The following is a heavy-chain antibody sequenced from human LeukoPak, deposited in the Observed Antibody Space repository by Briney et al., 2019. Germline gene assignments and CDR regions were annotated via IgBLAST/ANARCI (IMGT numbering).Heavy chain of an antibody. CDR2: INPNSGGT. J-gene: IGHJ4*02. V-gene: IGHV1-2*02. D-gene: IGHD4-17*01. CDR1: GYTFTDYY. Sequence: ASVKVSCKASGYTFTDYYMHWVRQALGQGLEWMGWINPNSGGTNYAQKFQGRVTMTRDTSISTAYMELSSLRSDDTAVYYCEVYGDPADYWGQGTLVTVSS. CDR3: EVYGDPADY.